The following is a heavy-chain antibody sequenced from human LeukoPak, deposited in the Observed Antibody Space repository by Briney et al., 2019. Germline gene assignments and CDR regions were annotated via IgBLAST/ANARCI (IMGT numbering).Heavy chain of an antibody. D-gene: IGHD2-2*02. Sequence: PSETLSLTCNVSGASINTYYWSWIRQSAGGGLEFIGRVYTSGSPDYNPSLKSRVTISVDTSKNQFSLKLSSVTAADTAVYYCAREYTPVDAFDIWGQGTMVTVSS. CDR1: GASINTYY. CDR2: VYTSGSP. CDR3: AREYTPVDAFDI. V-gene: IGHV4-4*07. J-gene: IGHJ3*02.